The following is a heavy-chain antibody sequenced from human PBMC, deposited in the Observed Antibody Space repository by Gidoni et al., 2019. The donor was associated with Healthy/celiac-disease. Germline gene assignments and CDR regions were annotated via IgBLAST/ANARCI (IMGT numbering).Heavy chain of an antibody. J-gene: IGHJ4*02. V-gene: IGHV3-23*01. CDR2: ISGSGGST. CDR3: AKDPRVVGANKGPYYFDY. Sequence: EVQLLESGGGLVQPGGSLRLSCAASGFTFSSYAMIWVRQAPGKGLGWVSAISGSGGSTYYADSVKGRFTISRDNAKNTLYLQMNSLRAEDTAVYYCAKDPRVVGANKGPYYFDYWGQGTLVTVSS. D-gene: IGHD1-26*01. CDR1: GFTFSSYA.